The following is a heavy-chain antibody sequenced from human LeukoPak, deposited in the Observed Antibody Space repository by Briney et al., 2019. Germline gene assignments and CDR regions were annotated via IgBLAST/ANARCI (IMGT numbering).Heavy chain of an antibody. CDR2: VKQDGSVK. J-gene: IGHJ4*02. D-gene: IGHD4-17*01. CDR1: GFTSSNAW. Sequence: GGSLRLSCTASGFTSSNAWMTWVRQAPGKGLEWVANVKQDGSVKNYVDSVMGRFTISRDNSKNSLYLQMNSLRVEDTAVYYCARDNNYGWDYWGQGTLATVSS. V-gene: IGHV3-7*01. CDR3: ARDNNYGWDY.